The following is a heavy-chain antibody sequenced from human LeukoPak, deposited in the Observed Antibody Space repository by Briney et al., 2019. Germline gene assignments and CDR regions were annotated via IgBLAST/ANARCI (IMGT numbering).Heavy chain of an antibody. CDR1: GFTFSNYA. CDR3: AKVGLVAVTTRFDY. V-gene: IGHV3-23*01. CDR2: ISGSGGTT. Sequence: TGGSLRLSCAASGFTFSNYAMIWVRQSPGKGLEWVSGISGSGGTTHYADSAKGRFTISRDNSKNMAYLQMNDLRVEDTAVYYCAKVGLVAVTTRFDYWGQGTLVTVSS. D-gene: IGHD4-17*01. J-gene: IGHJ4*02.